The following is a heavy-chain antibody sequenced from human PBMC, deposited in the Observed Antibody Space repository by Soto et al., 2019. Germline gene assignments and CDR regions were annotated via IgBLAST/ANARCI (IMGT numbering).Heavy chain of an antibody. V-gene: IGHV4-59*08. D-gene: IGHD3-16*01. CDR1: GGSISSYY. CDR2: IYYSGST. J-gene: IGHJ4*02. Sequence: SETLSLTCTVSGGSISSYYWSWIRQPPGKGLEWIGYIYYSGSTNYNPSLKSRVTISVDTSKNQFSLKLSSVTAADTAVYYCARHGDLWLMGYNGYFDYWGQGTLVTVSS. CDR3: ARHGDLWLMGYNGYFDY.